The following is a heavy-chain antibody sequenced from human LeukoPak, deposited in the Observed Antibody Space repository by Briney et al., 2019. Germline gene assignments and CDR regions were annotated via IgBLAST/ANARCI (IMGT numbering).Heavy chain of an antibody. D-gene: IGHD3-3*01. J-gene: IGHJ6*03. CDR3: ARGYDFWSGYYGGGLRYYYYMDV. Sequence: ASVKVSCKASGYTFTSYYMHWVRQAPGQGLEWMGIINPSGGSTSYAQKFQGRVTITADKSTSTAYMELSSLRSEDTAVYYCARGYDFWSGYYGGGLRYYYYMDVWGKGTTVTVSS. V-gene: IGHV1-46*01. CDR1: GYTFTSYY. CDR2: INPSGGST.